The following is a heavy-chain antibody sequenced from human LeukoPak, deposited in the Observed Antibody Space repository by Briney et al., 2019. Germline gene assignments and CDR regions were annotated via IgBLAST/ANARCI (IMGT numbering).Heavy chain of an antibody. CDR1: GGTFSSYA. CDR2: INPNSGGT. J-gene: IGHJ6*02. Sequence: GASVKVSCKASGGTFSSYAISWMRQAPGQGLEWMGRINPNSGGTNYAQNFQGRVTMTRDTSISTVYMELSRLGSDDTAVYYCARDGGYCSSGTICYSRAEYYYYGLDVWGQGTTVTVSS. D-gene: IGHD2-2*01. CDR3: ARDGGYCSSGTICYSRAEYYYYGLDV. V-gene: IGHV1-2*06.